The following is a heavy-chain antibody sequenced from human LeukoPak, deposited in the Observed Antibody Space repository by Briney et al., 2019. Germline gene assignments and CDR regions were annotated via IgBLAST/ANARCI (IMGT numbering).Heavy chain of an antibody. Sequence: LSLTCAVYGGSFSGYYWSWIRQAPGKGLEWVSYVSSSGSTIYYADSVKGRFTISRDNAKNSLYLQMNSLRAEDTAVYYCAREYGSGSYTRAFDIWGQGTMVTVSS. J-gene: IGHJ3*02. CDR2: VSSSGSTI. CDR3: AREYGSGSYTRAFDI. V-gene: IGHV3-11*01. D-gene: IGHD3-10*01. CDR1: GGSFSGYY.